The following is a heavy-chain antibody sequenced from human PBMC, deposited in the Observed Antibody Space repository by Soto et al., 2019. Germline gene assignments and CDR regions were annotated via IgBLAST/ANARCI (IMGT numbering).Heavy chain of an antibody. Sequence: PGESLKISCMGSGYNFENYWIGWVRQMPGKGLQWMGIIYPGDSDIIYSPSFQGQVTISADKSMSTAYLQWSSLRAEDAAVYFCATDSAGWFGQLLNYFDYWGQGIQVTVSS. CDR2: IYPGDSDI. V-gene: IGHV5-51*01. D-gene: IGHD3-10*01. CDR3: ATDSAGWFGQLLNYFDY. J-gene: IGHJ4*02. CDR1: GYNFENYW.